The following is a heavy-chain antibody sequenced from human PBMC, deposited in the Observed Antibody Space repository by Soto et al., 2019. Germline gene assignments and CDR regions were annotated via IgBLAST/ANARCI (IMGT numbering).Heavy chain of an antibody. CDR2: IYWDDDK. V-gene: IGHV2-5*02. CDR3: AHIVVAGLGYYFDY. J-gene: IGHJ4*02. Sequence: QITLKESGPTLVKPTQTLTLTCTFSGFSLSSTRMAVGWIRQPPGKALEWLALIYWDDDKRYRPFLKSRLTLTKDTSKNQVVLTMSTMDPVDTARYYCAHIVVAGLGYYFDYWGQGTLVTVSS. CDR1: GFSLSSTRMA. D-gene: IGHD6-19*01.